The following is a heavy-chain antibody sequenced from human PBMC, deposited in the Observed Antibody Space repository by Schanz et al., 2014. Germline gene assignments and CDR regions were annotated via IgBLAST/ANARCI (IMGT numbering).Heavy chain of an antibody. CDR3: ARAPTGYGMDV. V-gene: IGHV4-4*07. CDR2: IHSSGST. J-gene: IGHJ6*02. Sequence: QVQLQESGPGLMKPSETLSLTCIVSGGSMTTYYWSWIRQPAGKGLEWIGRIHSSGSTDYNPSLKSRVTISVDTSKNQFSLKLSSVTAADTAVYYCARAPTGYGMDVWGQGTRVTVSS. CDR1: GGSMTTYY.